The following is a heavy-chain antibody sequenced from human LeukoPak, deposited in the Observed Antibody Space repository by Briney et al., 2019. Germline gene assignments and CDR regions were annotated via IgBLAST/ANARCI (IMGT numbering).Heavy chain of an antibody. CDR2: IGASGSHT. Sequence: GGSLRLSCAASGFTFSIHGMNWVRQAPGKGLEWVSGIGASGSHTYFADSVKGRFSISRDNSKNTVYLQMNSLRAEDTAVYYCAKDGYYDSSAYYYVRYFDLWGRGTLVTVSS. D-gene: IGHD3-22*01. CDR3: AKDGYYDSSAYYYVRYFDL. CDR1: GFTFSIHG. J-gene: IGHJ2*01. V-gene: IGHV3-23*01.